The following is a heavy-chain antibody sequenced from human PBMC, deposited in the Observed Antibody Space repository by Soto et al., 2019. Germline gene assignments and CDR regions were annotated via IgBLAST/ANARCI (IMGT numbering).Heavy chain of an antibody. CDR2: VSDSGAST. J-gene: IGHJ6*02. Sequence: GGSLRLSCAASGLTFSSYDMTWVRQAPGEGLVWVSSVSDSGASTYYADPLKGRFTISRDNSKNTLYLQMNSLRAEDTAVYYCAKGTRYCSGGTCYYYYGLDVWGQGTTVTVSS. CDR3: AKGTRYCSGGTCYYYYGLDV. V-gene: IGHV3-23*01. D-gene: IGHD2-15*01. CDR1: GLTFSSYD.